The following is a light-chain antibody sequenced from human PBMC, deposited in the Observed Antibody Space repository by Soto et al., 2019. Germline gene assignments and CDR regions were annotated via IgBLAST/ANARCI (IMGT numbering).Light chain of an antibody. CDR2: EGS. Sequence: LTQPASVSGSPGQSITISCTGTSSDVGSYNLVSWYQQHPGKAPKLMIYEGSKRPSGVSNRFSGSKSGNTASLTISGLQAEDEADYYCCSYAGSSTYVFGTGTKVTV. J-gene: IGLJ1*01. CDR1: SSDVGSYNL. V-gene: IGLV2-23*01. CDR3: CSYAGSSTYV.